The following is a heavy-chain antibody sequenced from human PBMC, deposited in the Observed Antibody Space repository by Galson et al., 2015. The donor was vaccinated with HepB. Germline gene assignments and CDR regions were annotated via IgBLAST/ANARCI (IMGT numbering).Heavy chain of an antibody. V-gene: IGHV3-11*06. CDR3: ARVADADYGDHTHFDS. D-gene: IGHD4-17*01. J-gene: IGHJ4*02. CDR1: GFTFSDYY. CDR2: LSASTIYT. Sequence: SLRLSCAASGFTFSDYYMSWIRQAPGKGLECLSYLSASTIYTNYADSVKGRFTVSRDNAKNSLNLQMNSLRAEDTAVYYCARVADADYGDHTHFDSWGQGTLVTVSS.